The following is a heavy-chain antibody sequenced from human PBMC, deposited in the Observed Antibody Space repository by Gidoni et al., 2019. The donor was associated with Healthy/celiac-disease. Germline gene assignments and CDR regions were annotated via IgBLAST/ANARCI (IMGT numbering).Heavy chain of an antibody. J-gene: IGHJ4*02. Sequence: VQLVESGGGVVQPGRSLSLSCAASGFTFSSYGMHWVRQAPGKGLEWVAVISYDGSNKYYADSVKGRFTISRDNSKNTLYLQMNSLRAEDTAVYYCAKAGDGDYDNYYFDYWGQGTLVTVSS. V-gene: IGHV3-30*18. CDR3: AKAGDGDYDNYYFDY. D-gene: IGHD4-17*01. CDR1: GFTFSSYG. CDR2: ISYDGSNK.